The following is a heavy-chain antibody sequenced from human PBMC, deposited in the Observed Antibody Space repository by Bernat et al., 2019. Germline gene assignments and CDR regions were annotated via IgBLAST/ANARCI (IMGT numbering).Heavy chain of an antibody. CDR3: VKDNANWAFDY. J-gene: IGHJ4*02. D-gene: IGHD7-27*01. Sequence: VQLVESGGGGVQPGGSLRLPFSPSGFIFHSYFIHLVRPAPGMGLELVSRINHDSSGTSYSDSVRGRFTISRNNSKNSLYLQMNSLTAEDTALYYCVKDNANWAFDYWGRGTLVTVSS. CDR1: GFIFHSYF. V-gene: IGHV3-43*02. CDR2: INHDSSGT.